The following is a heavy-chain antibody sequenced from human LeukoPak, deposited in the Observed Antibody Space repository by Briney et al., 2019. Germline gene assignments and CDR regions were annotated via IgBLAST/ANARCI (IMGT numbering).Heavy chain of an antibody. CDR1: GGTFSSYA. V-gene: IGHV1-69*04. D-gene: IGHD3-22*01. CDR3: ARVSYYDSSGYPEYFHH. Sequence: GSSVKVSCKASGGTFSSYAINWVRQAPGQGLEWMGRIIPILGIPNYAQKFQGRVTITADRSTSTAYMELSSLGSEDAAVYYCARVSYYDSSGYPEYFHHWGQGTLVTVSS. J-gene: IGHJ1*01. CDR2: IIPILGIP.